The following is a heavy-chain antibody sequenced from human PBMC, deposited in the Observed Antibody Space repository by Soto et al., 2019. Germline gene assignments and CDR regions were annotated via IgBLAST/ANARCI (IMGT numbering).Heavy chain of an antibody. CDR1: GFTFSSYG. J-gene: IGHJ4*02. CDR2: ISYDGSNK. CDR3: ARTMVRGVIIPSYFDY. Sequence: QVQLVESGGGVVQPGRSLTLSCAASGFTFSSYGMHWVRQAPGKGLEWVAVISYDGSNKYYADSVKGRFTISRDNSKNTLYLQMNSLRAEDTAVYYCARTMVRGVIIPSYFDYWGQGTLVTVSS. D-gene: IGHD3-10*01. V-gene: IGHV3-30*03.